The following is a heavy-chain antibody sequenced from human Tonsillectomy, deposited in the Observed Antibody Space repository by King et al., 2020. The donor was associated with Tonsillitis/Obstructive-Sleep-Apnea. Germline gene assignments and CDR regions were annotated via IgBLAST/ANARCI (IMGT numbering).Heavy chain of an antibody. J-gene: IGHJ4*02. V-gene: IGHV1-46*01. CDR2: INPSTGIT. CDR1: GYTFTRYY. Sequence: VQLVQSGAEVKTPGASVKVSCKASGYTFTRYYIHWVRQARGQGLEWMGIINPSTGITTYAKKFQGRVTMTTDTSASTVYLELSSLRFEDTAVYYCARDDVVGRYIDSWGQGTLVTVSS. D-gene: IGHD1-14*01. CDR3: ARDDVVGRYIDS.